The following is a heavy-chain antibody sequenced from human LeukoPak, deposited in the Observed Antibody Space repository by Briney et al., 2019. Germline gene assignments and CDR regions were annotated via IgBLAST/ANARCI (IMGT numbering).Heavy chain of an antibody. Sequence: GSLRLSCAASGFTFSTNWMHWVRQAPGKGLVWVSRISGDGSVTNYADSVKARFAISRDNAKNTLYLQMNSLRAEDTAVYYCARGGSPFYWGQGTLVTVSS. J-gene: IGHJ4*02. CDR2: ISGDGSVT. CDR1: GFTFSTNW. CDR3: ARGGSPFY. V-gene: IGHV3-74*01. D-gene: IGHD3-10*01.